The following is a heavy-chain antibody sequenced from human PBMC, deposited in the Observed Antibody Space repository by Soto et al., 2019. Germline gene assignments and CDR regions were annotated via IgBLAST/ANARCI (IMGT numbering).Heavy chain of an antibody. CDR2: IIPILGIA. CDR3: ARTIAARDYYYYYMDV. CDR1: GGTFSSYT. D-gene: IGHD6-6*01. V-gene: IGHV1-69*02. J-gene: IGHJ6*03. Sequence: QVQLVQSGAEVKKPGSSVKVSCKASGGTFSSYTISWVRQAPGQGLEWMGRIIPILGIANYAQKFQGRVTITAVKSTSTAYMELSSLRSEDTAVYYCARTIAARDYYYYYMDVWGKGTTVTVSS.